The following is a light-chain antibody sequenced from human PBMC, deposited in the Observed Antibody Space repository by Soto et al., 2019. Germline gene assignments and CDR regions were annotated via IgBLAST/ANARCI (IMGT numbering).Light chain of an antibody. V-gene: IGLV1-40*01. CDR2: GNN. J-gene: IGLJ7*01. CDR1: SSNIGAGYD. CDR3: QSYHTSLSDSAV. Sequence: QPVLTQPPSVSGAPGQRVNISCTGSSSNIGAGYDVHWYQHLPGTAPKLLIYGNNWRPSGVPDRFSGSKSGTSASLAITGLLPEDESDYYCQSYHTSLSDSAVFGGGTQLTVL.